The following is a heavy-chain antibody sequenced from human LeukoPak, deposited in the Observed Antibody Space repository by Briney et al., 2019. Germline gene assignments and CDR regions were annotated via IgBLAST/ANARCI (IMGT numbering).Heavy chain of an antibody. CDR3: ARDTIRGQPDYLDY. J-gene: IGHJ4*02. CDR1: GFMLSGFA. CDR2: ISYDGKVK. V-gene: IGHV3-30*15. Sequence: GGSLRLSCAASGFMLSGFAMHCVRQAPGEGLQWVVVISYDGKVKFYGDSVKGRFTISRDDSKNMLYLQMSSLSSEDTAVYYCARDTIRGQPDYLDYWGQGTLVTVSS. D-gene: IGHD1-14*01.